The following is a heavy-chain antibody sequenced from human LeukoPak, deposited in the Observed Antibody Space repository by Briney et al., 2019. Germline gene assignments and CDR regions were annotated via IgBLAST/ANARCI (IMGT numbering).Heavy chain of an antibody. CDR2: IRYDGSNK. Sequence: GGSLRLSCAASGFTFSSYGMHWVRQAPGKGLEWVAFIRYDGSNKYYADSVKGRFTISRDNSKNTLYLQMNSLRAEDTAVYYCAKDSSSSWLNWFDPWGQGTLVTVSS. V-gene: IGHV3-30*02. CDR1: GFTFSSYG. D-gene: IGHD6-13*01. J-gene: IGHJ5*02. CDR3: AKDSSSSWLNWFDP.